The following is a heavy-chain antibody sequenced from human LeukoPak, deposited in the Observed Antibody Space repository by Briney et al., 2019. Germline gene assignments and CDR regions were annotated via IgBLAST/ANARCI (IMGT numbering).Heavy chain of an antibody. CDR1: GGSISSYY. CDR3: ARDVTVGSYLYYYYYYMDV. J-gene: IGHJ6*03. Sequence: SETLSLTCTVSGGSISSYYWSWIRQPAGKGLEWIGRIYTSGSTNYNPSLKSRVTMSVDTSKNQFSLKLSSVTAADTAVYYCARDVTVGSYLYYYYYYMDVWGKGTTVTVSS. CDR2: IYTSGST. V-gene: IGHV4-4*07. D-gene: IGHD1-26*01.